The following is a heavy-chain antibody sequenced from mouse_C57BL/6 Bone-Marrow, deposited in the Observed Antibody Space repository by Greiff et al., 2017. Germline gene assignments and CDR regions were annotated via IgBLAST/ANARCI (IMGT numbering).Heavy chain of an antibody. D-gene: IGHD1-1*01. Sequence: VQLQQSGPGLVQPSQSLSITCTVSGFSLTSYGVHWVRQSPGKGLEWLGVIWSGGSTDYYAAFISRLRISKDNSKSQVFFKMNSLQADDTAIYYCASQAYYYGSRGGAMDYWGQGTSVTVSS. CDR1: GFSLTSYG. V-gene: IGHV2-2*01. CDR2: IWSGGST. CDR3: ASQAYYYGSRGGAMDY. J-gene: IGHJ4*01.